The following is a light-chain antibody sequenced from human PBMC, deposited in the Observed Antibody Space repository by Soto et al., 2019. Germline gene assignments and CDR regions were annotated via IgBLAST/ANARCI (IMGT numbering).Light chain of an antibody. Sequence: EIVLTQSPATLSLSPGERATLSCRASQSVSSYLAWYQHKPGQAPRLLIYDASNRATGIPARFSGSGSGTDFTLTISSLEPEDFAVYYCKQRSNWPPITFGQGTRLEIK. V-gene: IGKV3-11*01. CDR3: KQRSNWPPIT. CDR2: DAS. CDR1: QSVSSY. J-gene: IGKJ5*01.